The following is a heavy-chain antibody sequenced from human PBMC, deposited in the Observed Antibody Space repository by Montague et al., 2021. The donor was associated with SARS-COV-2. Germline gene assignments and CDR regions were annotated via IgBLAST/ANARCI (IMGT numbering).Heavy chain of an antibody. CDR1: GGSISSYY. Sequence: SETLSLTCTVPGGSISSYYWSWIRQPPGKGLEWIGYIYYSGSPNYNPSLKSRVTISVDTSKNQFSLKLSSVTAADTAVYYCARHFPGTIFGVVIHPGGMDVWGQGTTVTASS. V-gene: IGHV4-59*08. CDR2: IYYSGSP. D-gene: IGHD3-3*01. CDR3: ARHFPGTIFGVVIHPGGMDV. J-gene: IGHJ6*02.